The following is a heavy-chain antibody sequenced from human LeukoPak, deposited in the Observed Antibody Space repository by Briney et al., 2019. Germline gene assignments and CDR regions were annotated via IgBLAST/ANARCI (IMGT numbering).Heavy chain of an antibody. D-gene: IGHD3-10*01. CDR3: ARADSTRTYYYGSGSFQTAFDI. V-gene: IGHV4-39*01. CDR2: IYYSGST. J-gene: IGHJ3*02. Sequence: SETLSLTCTVSGGSISSSSYYWGWIRQPPGKGLEWIGRIYYSGSTYYNPSLKSRVTISVDTSKNQFSLKLSSVTAADTAVYYCARADSTRTYYYGSGSFQTAFDIWGQGTMVTVSS. CDR1: GGSISSSSYY.